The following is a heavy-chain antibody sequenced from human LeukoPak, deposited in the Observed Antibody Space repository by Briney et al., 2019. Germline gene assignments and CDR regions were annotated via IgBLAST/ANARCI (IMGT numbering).Heavy chain of an antibody. CDR3: ACTPSMAAAGTLMD. J-gene: IGHJ4*02. Sequence: PSETLSLTCTVSGGSISSYYWSWIRQPPGKGLGWIGYIYYSGSTYYNPSLQSRVSISVDTSKNQFSLKLSSVTAADTAVYYCACTPSMAAAGTLMDWGQGTLVTVSS. D-gene: IGHD6-13*01. V-gene: IGHV4-59*06. CDR1: GGSISSYY. CDR2: IYYSGST.